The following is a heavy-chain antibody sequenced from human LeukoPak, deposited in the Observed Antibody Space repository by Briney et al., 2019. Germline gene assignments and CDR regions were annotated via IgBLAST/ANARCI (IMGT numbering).Heavy chain of an antibody. V-gene: IGHV3-48*01. CDR3: ARGPPLFDP. CDR1: GFTFSSYD. J-gene: IGHJ5*02. Sequence: GGSLRLSCAVSGFTFSSYDMNWVRQAPGKGLEWISYISTGGTTMYYADSVKGRFTISGDNAKNSLSLQMNSLRAEDTAVYYRARGPPLFDPWGQGTLVTVSS. CDR2: ISTGGTTM.